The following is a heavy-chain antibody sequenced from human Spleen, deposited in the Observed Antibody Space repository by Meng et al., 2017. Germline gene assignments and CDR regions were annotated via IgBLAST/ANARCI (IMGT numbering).Heavy chain of an antibody. CDR2: IYYSGST. CDR3: ARGYCSSTSCYAGTYFYYYYTMDV. V-gene: IGHV4-59*12. J-gene: IGHJ6*02. Sequence: SETLSLTCTVSGGSISSYYWSWIRQTPGKGLEWIGHIYYSGSTNYNPSLKSRVTISVDTSKNQFSLKLSSVTAADTAIYYCARGYCSSTSCYAGTYFYYYYTMDVWGQGTTVTVSS. D-gene: IGHD2-2*01. CDR1: GGSISSYY.